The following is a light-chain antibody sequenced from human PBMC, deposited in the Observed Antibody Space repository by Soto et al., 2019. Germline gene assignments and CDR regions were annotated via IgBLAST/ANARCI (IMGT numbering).Light chain of an antibody. CDR2: SAS. V-gene: IGKV1-39*01. J-gene: IGKJ5*01. CDR3: QQSLTMPIT. Sequence: DIQISQPPASLSVSVGDRVTITCRASQSINNYLNWYLQRPGQAPKLLIRSASTLQRGVPSRFSGSGSRTEFTLTIADLQPDDFGTYYCQQSLTMPITFGHGTRLEI. CDR1: QSINNY.